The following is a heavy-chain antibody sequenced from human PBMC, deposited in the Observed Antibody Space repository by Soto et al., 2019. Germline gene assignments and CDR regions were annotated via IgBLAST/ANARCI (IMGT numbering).Heavy chain of an antibody. CDR2: ISAYNGNT. Sequence: QVPLVQSGAEVKKPGASVKVSCKASGYTFTSYGISWVRQAPGQGLEWMGWISAYNGNTNYAQKLQGRVTMTTDTSTSTAYMELRSLRSDDTAVYYCARDFDHARYYYYGMDVWGQGTTVTVSS. D-gene: IGHD2-8*01. V-gene: IGHV1-18*04. CDR3: ARDFDHARYYYYGMDV. CDR1: GYTFTSYG. J-gene: IGHJ6*02.